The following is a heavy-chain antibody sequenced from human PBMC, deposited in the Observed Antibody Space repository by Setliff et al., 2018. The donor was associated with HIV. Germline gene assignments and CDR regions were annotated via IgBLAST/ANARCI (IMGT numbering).Heavy chain of an antibody. J-gene: IGHJ2*01. V-gene: IGHV4-39*01. CDR1: GDSITRSRYW. Sequence: PSETLSLTCNVSGDSITRSRYWWGWIRQSPGKGLQWLADISHRGDLAYRESLKRRLTISRDTSKNQFSLKLTSVTAADTAVYYCARHPDSGFYYSPLLNNWYFDLWGPGTLVTVSS. D-gene: IGHD3-22*01. CDR2: ISHRGDL. CDR3: ARHPDSGFYYSPLLNNWYFDL.